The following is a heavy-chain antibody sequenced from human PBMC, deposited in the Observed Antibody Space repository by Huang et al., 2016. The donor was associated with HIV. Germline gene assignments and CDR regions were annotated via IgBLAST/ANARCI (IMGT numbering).Heavy chain of an antibody. V-gene: IGHV4-59*11. Sequence: QVQLQESGPGLVKPSETLSLTCTVSGGSISSHYWGWIRQPPGKGLEWIGSIYYSASTNYNPSLKSRVTISGDTSKNQFSLKVSSVTAVDTAVYSCARGGQWLVPWWYFDLWGRGTLVTVSS. D-gene: IGHD6-19*01. CDR3: ARGGQWLVPWWYFDL. J-gene: IGHJ2*01. CDR2: IYYSAST. CDR1: GGSISSHY.